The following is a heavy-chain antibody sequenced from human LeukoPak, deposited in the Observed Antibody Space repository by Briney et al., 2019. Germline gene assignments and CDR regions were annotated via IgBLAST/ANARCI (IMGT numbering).Heavy chain of an antibody. CDR2: INGDGTTT. J-gene: IGHJ4*02. CDR3: ARGSGYSYSSIVY. D-gene: IGHD5-18*01. CDR1: GFTFSSYW. Sequence: PGGSLRLSCAASGFTFSSYWMHWVRQAPGKGLVWVSRINGDGTTTTYADSVQGRFTISRDNAKNTLYLQMNSLRAEDTAVYYCARGSGYSYSSIVYWGQGSLVTVSS. V-gene: IGHV3-74*01.